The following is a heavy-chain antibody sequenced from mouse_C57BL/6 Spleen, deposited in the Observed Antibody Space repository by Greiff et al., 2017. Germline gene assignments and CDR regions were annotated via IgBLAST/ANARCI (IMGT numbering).Heavy chain of an antibody. V-gene: IGHV1-80*01. CDR3: ARRYCGYDMED. J-gene: IGHJ4*01. CDR2: IYPGDGDT. CDR1: GYAFSSYG. D-gene: IGHD2-14*01. Sequence: VQLQQSGAELVKPGASVKISCKASGYAFSSYGMTWVKQRPGKGLEWIGKIYPGDGDTNYNGKFKGKATLTADKSSSTAYMQLSSLTSEDSAVYFWARRYCGYDMEDWGKGTTVTVS.